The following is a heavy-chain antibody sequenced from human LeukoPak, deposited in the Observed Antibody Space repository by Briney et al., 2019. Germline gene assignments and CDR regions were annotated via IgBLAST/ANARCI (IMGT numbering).Heavy chain of an antibody. Sequence: GGSLRLSCVGSGFTFSSYAMSWVRQAPGKGLEWVSAISGSGGSTNYADAVKGRFTISRDNSKNTLYLQMNSLRAEDTAVYYCAKRGGVSMTYIWNYWGQGTLVTVSS. CDR1: GFTFSSYA. D-gene: IGHD3-16*01. CDR2: ISGSGGST. J-gene: IGHJ4*02. CDR3: AKRGGVSMTYIWNY. V-gene: IGHV3-23*01.